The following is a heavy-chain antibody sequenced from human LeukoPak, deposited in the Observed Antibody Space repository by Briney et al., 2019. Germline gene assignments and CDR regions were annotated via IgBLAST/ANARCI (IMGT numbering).Heavy chain of an antibody. D-gene: IGHD3/OR15-3a*01. CDR2: IKVDGSEK. CDR3: ARAQWTAFDYYYYMDV. CDR1: GFTSSSYS. V-gene: IGHV3-7*01. Sequence: GGSLRLSSAASGFTSSSYSMNWVRQAPGKGLEWVANIKVDGSEKYYVDAVKGGFTISRDNAKDSLYLQMNGLRAEDTAIYYCARAQWTAFDYYYYMDVWGKGTTVTVSS. J-gene: IGHJ6*03.